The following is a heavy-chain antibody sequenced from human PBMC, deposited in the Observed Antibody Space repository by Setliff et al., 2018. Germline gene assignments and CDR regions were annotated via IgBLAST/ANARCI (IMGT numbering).Heavy chain of an antibody. CDR3: ASIDWGENFYNTDV. Sequence: GESLKISCGASGFTFREYWMYWVRQVPGKGLVWVARINGDGSITNYADSVKGRFTISRDNARNTLYLQMNSLRGEDTAVYFCASIDWGENFYNTDVWGKGTTVTVSS. D-gene: IGHD7-27*01. V-gene: IGHV3-74*01. CDR2: INGDGSIT. J-gene: IGHJ6*04. CDR1: GFTFREYW.